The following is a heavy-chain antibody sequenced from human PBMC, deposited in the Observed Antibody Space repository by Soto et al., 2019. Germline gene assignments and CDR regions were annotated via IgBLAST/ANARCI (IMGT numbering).Heavy chain of an antibody. Sequence: ASVKVSCKASGDTFTDYYIHWVRQAPGQGLEWMGTVNPSGGHTTYAQHFLGRVTMTRDTSTSPLYMELTSLTSDDTAIYYCARGGHVVVVTAALDYWGQGTLVTVS. CDR3: ARGGHVVVVTAALDY. J-gene: IGHJ4*02. V-gene: IGHV1-46*01. D-gene: IGHD2-21*02. CDR2: VNPSGGHT. CDR1: GDTFTDYY.